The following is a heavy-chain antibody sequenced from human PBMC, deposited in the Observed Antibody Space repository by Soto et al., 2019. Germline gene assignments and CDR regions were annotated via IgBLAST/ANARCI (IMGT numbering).Heavy chain of an antibody. CDR3: ASWRNRLFPHAFEI. CDR2: FDPEDGET. J-gene: IGHJ3*02. CDR1: GYALTELS. Sequence: GASVKVSCKVSGYALTELSMHWVRQAPGKGLEWMGGFDPEDGETIYAQKFQGRVTMTEDTSTDTAYMELSSLRSEDTAVYYCASWRNRLFPHAFEINPQGTMVTVS. D-gene: IGHD3-22*01. V-gene: IGHV1-24*01.